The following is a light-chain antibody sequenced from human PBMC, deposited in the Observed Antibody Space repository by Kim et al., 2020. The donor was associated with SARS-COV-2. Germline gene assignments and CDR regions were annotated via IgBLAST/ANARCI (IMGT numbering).Light chain of an antibody. CDR2: HDN. CDR1: SDSIVRSY. V-gene: IGLV6-57*02. Sequence: IHCTASSDSIVRSYEQLYQQRPGSAPTTVLYHDNRSTPGGPARSSASVCTSAYAASLTISGLRAEDEADYYCQSYVPATPWVFGGGTKVTVL. J-gene: IGLJ3*02. CDR3: QSYVPATPWV.